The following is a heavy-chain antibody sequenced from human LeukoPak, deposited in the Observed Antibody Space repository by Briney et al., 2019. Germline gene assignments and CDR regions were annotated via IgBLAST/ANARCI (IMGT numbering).Heavy chain of an antibody. V-gene: IGHV3-21*01. CDR3: ARDSGHTGYDLLDY. CDR2: ISSSSSYI. Sequence: PGGSLRLSCAASGFTFSSYSMNWVRQAPGKGLEWVSSISSSSSYIYYADSVKGRFTISRDNAKNSLFLQMNSLRAEDTAVYYCARDSGHTGYDLLDYWGQGTLVTVSS. D-gene: IGHD5-12*01. J-gene: IGHJ4*02. CDR1: GFTFSSYS.